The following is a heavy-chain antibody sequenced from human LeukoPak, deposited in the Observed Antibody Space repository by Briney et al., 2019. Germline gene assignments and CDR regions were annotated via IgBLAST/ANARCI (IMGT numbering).Heavy chain of an antibody. V-gene: IGHV3-11*01. J-gene: IGHJ4*02. CDR2: IGSSGSTI. CDR1: GFTFSDYY. CDR3: ARRRDYFDY. Sequence: GGSLRLSCAASGFTFSDYYMTWIRQAPGKGLEWVSYIGSSGSTIYYADSVKGRFTISGDNSKNSLFLQTNSLRAEDTAVYYCARRRDYFDYWGQGTLVTVSS.